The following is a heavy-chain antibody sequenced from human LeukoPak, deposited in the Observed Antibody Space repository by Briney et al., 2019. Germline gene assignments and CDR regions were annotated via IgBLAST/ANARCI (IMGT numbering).Heavy chain of an antibody. Sequence: GGSLRLSCTASGFTFSNHAMTWIRQAPGKGLEWVSGIAGRDGTSYYADSVKGRFSISRDNSKNTLYLQMSRLRVEDTAFYFCAKAQQLAWNFDYCGRGTLVTVSS. D-gene: IGHD1-1*01. CDR1: GFTFSNHA. CDR2: IAGRDGTS. CDR3: AKAQQLAWNFDY. J-gene: IGHJ4*02. V-gene: IGHV3-23*01.